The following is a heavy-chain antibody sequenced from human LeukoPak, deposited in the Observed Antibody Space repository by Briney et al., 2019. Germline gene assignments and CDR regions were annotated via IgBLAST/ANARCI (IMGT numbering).Heavy chain of an antibody. D-gene: IGHD3-10*01. CDR3: ARFGSNPYYFDY. V-gene: IGHV4-59*08. CDR2: IYYSGST. Sequence: ASETLSLTCTVSGGSISSYYWSWIRQPPGKGLEWIGHIYYSGSTNYNPSLKSRVTISVDTSKNQFSLKLSSVTAADTAVYYCARFGSNPYYFDYWGQGSLVTVSS. J-gene: IGHJ4*02. CDR1: GGSISSYY.